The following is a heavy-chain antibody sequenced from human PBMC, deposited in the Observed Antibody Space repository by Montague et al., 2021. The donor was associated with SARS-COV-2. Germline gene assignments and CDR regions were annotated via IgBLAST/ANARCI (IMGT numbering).Heavy chain of an antibody. CDR2: IKQDGSEK. J-gene: IGHJ4*02. D-gene: IGHD3-9*01. V-gene: IGHV3-7*01. CDR1: GFTFSSYW. Sequence: SLRLSCAASGFTFSSYWMSWVRQAPGKGLEWVANIKQDGSEKYYVDSVKGGFTISRDNAKNSLYLQMNSLRAEDTAVYYCAGDLRYFDWLFHSSGYYNYFDYWGQGTLVTVAS. CDR3: AGDLRYFDWLFHSSGYYNYFDY.